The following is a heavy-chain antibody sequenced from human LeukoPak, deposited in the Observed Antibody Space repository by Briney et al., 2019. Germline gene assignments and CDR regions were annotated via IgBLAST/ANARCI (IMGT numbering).Heavy chain of an antibody. V-gene: IGHV4-39*07. D-gene: IGHD6-6*01. CDR2: IYYSGST. CDR3: ARVWSIAAHWAFDI. CDR1: GGSISSSSYY. Sequence: SETLSLTCTVSGGSISSSSYYWGWIRQPPGKGLEWIGSIYYSGSTYYNPSLKSRVTISVDTSKNQFSLKLSSVTAADTAVYYCARVWSIAAHWAFDIWGQGTMVTVSS. J-gene: IGHJ3*02.